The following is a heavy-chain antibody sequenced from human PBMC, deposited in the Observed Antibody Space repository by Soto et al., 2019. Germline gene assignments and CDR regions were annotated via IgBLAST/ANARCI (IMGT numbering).Heavy chain of an antibody. CDR2: IIPIFGTA. D-gene: IGHD6-6*01. V-gene: IGHV1-69*13. J-gene: IGHJ5*02. Sequence: SVKVSCKASGGTFSSYAISWVRQAPGQGLEWMGGIIPIFGTANYAQKFQGRVTITADESTSTAYMELSSLRSEDTAVYYCARDGAWEIDARPVGSWFDPWGQGTLVTVYS. CDR1: GGTFSSYA. CDR3: ARDGAWEIDARPVGSWFDP.